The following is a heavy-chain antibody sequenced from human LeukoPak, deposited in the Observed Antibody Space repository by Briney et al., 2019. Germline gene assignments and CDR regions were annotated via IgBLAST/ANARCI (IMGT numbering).Heavy chain of an antibody. Sequence: SETLSLTCAVSGYSISSGYYWGWIRQPPGKGLEWIGSIYHSGSTYYNPSLKSRVTISVDTSKNQFSLKLSSVTAADMAVYYCARDNDMEHFDYWGQGTLVTVSS. CDR3: ARDNDMEHFDY. D-gene: IGHD1-26*01. CDR1: GYSISSGYY. J-gene: IGHJ4*02. CDR2: IYHSGST. V-gene: IGHV4-38-2*02.